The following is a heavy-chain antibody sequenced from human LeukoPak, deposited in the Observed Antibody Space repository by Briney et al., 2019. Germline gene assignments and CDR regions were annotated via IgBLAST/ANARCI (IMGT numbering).Heavy chain of an antibody. Sequence: ASVKVSCKASGGTFSSYAISWVRQAPGQGLEWMGWISAYNGNTNYAQKLQGRVTMTTDTSTSTAYMELRSLRSDDTAVYYCARDGTNPKYSSSRYFDYWGQGTLVTVSS. V-gene: IGHV1-18*01. J-gene: IGHJ4*02. D-gene: IGHD6-13*01. CDR3: ARDGTNPKYSSSRYFDY. CDR1: GGTFSSYA. CDR2: ISAYNGNT.